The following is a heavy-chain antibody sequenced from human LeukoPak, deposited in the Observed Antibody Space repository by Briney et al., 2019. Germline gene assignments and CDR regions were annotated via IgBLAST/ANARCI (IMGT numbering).Heavy chain of an antibody. J-gene: IGHJ6*03. CDR3: AITKSGVQLWLNPYYYMDV. V-gene: IGHV1-69*13. D-gene: IGHD5-18*01. CDR1: GGTFSSYA. Sequence: SVKVSCKASGGTFSSYAISWVRQAPGQGLEWMGGIIPIFGTANYAQKFQGRVTITADESTSTAYMELSSLRSEDTAVYYCAITKSGVQLWLNPYYYMDVWGKGTTVTVSS. CDR2: IIPIFGTA.